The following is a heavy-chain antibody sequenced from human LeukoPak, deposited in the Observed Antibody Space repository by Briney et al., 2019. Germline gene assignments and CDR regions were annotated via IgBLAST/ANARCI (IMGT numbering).Heavy chain of an antibody. V-gene: IGHV1-18*01. CDR2: ISAYNSAYNCNT. Sequence: ASGKVSCKASGYTFINYGITWVRQAPGQGLEWMGWISAYNSAYNCNTHYAQKLQGRVTMTTDTPTNTGYTELRSLRSDDTAVYYCAREYGSGSYTGIDYWGQGTLVTVSS. CDR3: AREYGSGSYTGIDY. J-gene: IGHJ4*02. CDR1: GYTFINYG. D-gene: IGHD3-10*01.